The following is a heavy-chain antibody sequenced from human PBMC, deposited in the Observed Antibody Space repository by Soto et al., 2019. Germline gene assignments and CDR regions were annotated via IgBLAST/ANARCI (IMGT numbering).Heavy chain of an antibody. CDR3: ARCAFGDYVPQIEQ. CDR1: GYTFSIYF. CDR2: ISVYNGHT. D-gene: IGHD4-17*01. V-gene: IGHV1-18*01. Sequence: RASVKVSFKASGYTFSIYFFSWFRHSPGQGLEFMGWISVYNGHTNYAQKFQGRVTMTTDTSTSTAYMELRSLRSAETAVYFCARCAFGDYVPQIEQWGKRNLVTVSS. J-gene: IGHJ4*02.